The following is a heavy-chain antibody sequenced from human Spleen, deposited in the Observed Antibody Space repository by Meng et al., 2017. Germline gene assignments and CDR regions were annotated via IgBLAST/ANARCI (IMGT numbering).Heavy chain of an antibody. CDR2: IYYTGNS. D-gene: IGHD4-11*01. CDR3: ARGPTTMAHDFDY. V-gene: IGHV4-59*12. Sequence: SETLSLTCTVSGGSISNYPWSWIRQPPGKGLEWIGYIYYTGNSNYNPSLNGRATISVDTSQNNLSLKLSSVTAADSAVYYCARGPTTMAHDFDYWGQGTLVTVSS. J-gene: IGHJ4*02. CDR1: GGSISNYP.